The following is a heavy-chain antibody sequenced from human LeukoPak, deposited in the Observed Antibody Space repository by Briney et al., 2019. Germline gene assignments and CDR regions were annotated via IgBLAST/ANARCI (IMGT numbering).Heavy chain of an antibody. CDR1: GFTFSNYA. Sequence: GGSLRLSCAASGFTFSNYAISWVRQAPGKGLEWVSRLDSDASITNYADSVAGRFTISSDNAKNTLYLQMNSLTAEDTAVYYCARVPGDSGYFYGMDVWGQGTTVTVSS. CDR2: LDSDASIT. D-gene: IGHD5-12*01. J-gene: IGHJ6*02. CDR3: ARVPGDSGYFYGMDV. V-gene: IGHV3-74*01.